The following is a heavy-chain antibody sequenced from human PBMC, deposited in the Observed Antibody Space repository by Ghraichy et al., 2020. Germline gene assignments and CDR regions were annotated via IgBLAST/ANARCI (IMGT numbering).Heavy chain of an antibody. CDR1: GFTFSSYA. D-gene: IGHD1-14*01. CDR3: AKSSAYNPATAFDY. J-gene: IGHJ4*02. Sequence: GGSLRLSCAASGFTFSSYAMSWVRQAPGKGLEWVSASSGSGGSTYYADSVKGRFTISRDNSKNTLYLQMNSLRAEDTAVYYCAKSSAYNPATAFDYWGQGTLVTVSS. V-gene: IGHV3-23*01. CDR2: SSGSGGST.